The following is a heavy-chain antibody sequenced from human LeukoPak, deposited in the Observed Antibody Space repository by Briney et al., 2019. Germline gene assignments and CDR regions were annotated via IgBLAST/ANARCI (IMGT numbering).Heavy chain of an antibody. CDR2: INPSGGST. J-gene: IGHJ5*02. Sequence: ASVKVSCKASGYTFTSYYMHWVRQAPGQGLEWMGIINPSGGSTSYAQKFQGRVTMTRDMSTSTVYMELSSLRSEDTAVYYCASMYSSGWDPYNWFDPWGQGTLVTVSS. CDR3: ASMYSSGWDPYNWFDP. D-gene: IGHD6-19*01. CDR1: GYTFTSYY. V-gene: IGHV1-46*01.